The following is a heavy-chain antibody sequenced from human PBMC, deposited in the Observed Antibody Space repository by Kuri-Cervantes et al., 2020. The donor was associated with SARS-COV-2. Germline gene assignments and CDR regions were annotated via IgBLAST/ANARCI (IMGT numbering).Heavy chain of an antibody. J-gene: IGHJ4*02. Sequence: LSLTCAASGFTFSGYSMNWVRQAPGKGLEWVALISYDGSNKYYADSVKGRFTISRDNSKNTLYLQMNSLRAEDTAVYYCARESIVGATYFDYWGQGTLVTVSS. CDR3: ARESIVGATYFDY. D-gene: IGHD1-26*01. V-gene: IGHV3-30*03. CDR2: ISYDGSNK. CDR1: GFTFSGYS.